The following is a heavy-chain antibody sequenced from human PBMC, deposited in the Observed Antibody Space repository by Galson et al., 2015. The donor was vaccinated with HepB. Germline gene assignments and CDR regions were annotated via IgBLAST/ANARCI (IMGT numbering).Heavy chain of an antibody. CDR1: GGSFSTYS. CDR2: INHNGST. J-gene: IGHJ5*02. D-gene: IGHD3-3*01. Sequence: SLTCGVYGGSFSTYSWSWIRQPPGKGLEWIGEINHNGSTNYNPSLKSRVSISIDTSKNRFSLKLSSVTAADTAVYYCARAVYYDFWNGFGPWGQGTLVTVSS. CDR3: ARAVYYDFWNGFGP. V-gene: IGHV4-34*01.